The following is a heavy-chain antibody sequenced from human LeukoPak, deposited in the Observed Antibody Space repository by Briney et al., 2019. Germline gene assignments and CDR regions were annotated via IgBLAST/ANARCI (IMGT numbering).Heavy chain of an antibody. Sequence: SETLSLTCTVSGGSISSYYWSWIRQPPGKGLEWIGYIYYSGSTNYNPSLKSRVTISVDASKNQFSLKLSSVTAADTAVYYCARLGQSYDFWSGPTSANWFDPWGRGTLVTVSS. J-gene: IGHJ5*02. CDR1: GGSISSYY. CDR2: IYYSGST. D-gene: IGHD3-3*01. CDR3: ARLGQSYDFWSGPTSANWFDP. V-gene: IGHV4-59*08.